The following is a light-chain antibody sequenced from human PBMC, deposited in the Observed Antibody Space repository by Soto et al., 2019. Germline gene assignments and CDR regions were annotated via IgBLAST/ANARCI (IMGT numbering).Light chain of an antibody. Sequence: DIQMTQSPSSLSASVGDRVTITCRASQSISSYLNWYQQKPGKAPKLLIYAASSLQCGVPSRFSGSGSGTDFTLTISSLQPADFATYSCQQSYSTPFTFGPGTKVDIK. CDR3: QQSYSTPFT. CDR1: QSISSY. V-gene: IGKV1-39*01. CDR2: AAS. J-gene: IGKJ3*01.